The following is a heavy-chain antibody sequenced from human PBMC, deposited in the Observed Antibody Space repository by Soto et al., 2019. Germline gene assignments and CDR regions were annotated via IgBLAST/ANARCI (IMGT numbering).Heavy chain of an antibody. D-gene: IGHD2-15*01. CDR1: GFTFSDYY. V-gene: IGHV3-11*06. Sequence: GGSLRLSCAASGFTFSDYYMSWIRQAPGKGLEWVSYISSSSSYTNYADSVKGRFTISRDNAKNSLYLQMNSLRAEDTAVYYCARDRPGGEIVVVAATQVLRAFDIWGQGTMVTVSS. CDR2: ISSSSSYT. CDR3: ARDRPGGEIVVVAATQVLRAFDI. J-gene: IGHJ3*02.